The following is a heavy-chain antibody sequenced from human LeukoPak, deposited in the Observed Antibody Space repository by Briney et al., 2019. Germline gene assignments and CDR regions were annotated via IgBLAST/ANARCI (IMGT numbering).Heavy chain of an antibody. D-gene: IGHD3-22*01. Sequence: SETLSLTCSVSSGSISSGAYYWSWIRQFPGRGLEWIAYIYHTGNTYYNPSLKSRLTISLDTSKNQFSLKLSSVTAADTAVYYCARDLSGYGASDYWGQGTLVTVSS. CDR3: ARDLSGYGASDY. J-gene: IGHJ4*02. V-gene: IGHV4-31*03. CDR1: SGSISSGAYY. CDR2: IYHTGNT.